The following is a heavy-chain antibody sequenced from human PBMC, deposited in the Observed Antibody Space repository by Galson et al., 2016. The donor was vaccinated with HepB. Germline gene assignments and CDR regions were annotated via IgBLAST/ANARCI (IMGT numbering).Heavy chain of an antibody. CDR1: GYIFSSY. D-gene: IGHD2-15*01. CDR2: INPSGGST. CDR3: ARDEGYCSGGSCYKYAFDI. J-gene: IGHJ3*02. V-gene: IGHV1-46*01. Sequence: GYIFSSYMHWVRQAPGQGLEWMGIINPSGGSTSYAQKFQDRVTMTRNTSTSTVYMELISLRSEDTAVYFCARDEGYCSGGSCYKYAFDIWGQGTMVTVSS.